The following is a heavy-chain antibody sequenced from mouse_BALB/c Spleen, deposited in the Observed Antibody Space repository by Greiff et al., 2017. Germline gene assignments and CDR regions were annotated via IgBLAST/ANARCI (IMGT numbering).Heavy chain of an antibody. D-gene: IGHD2-12*01. J-gene: IGHJ4*01. Sequence: VQLQQSGPELVKPGASVRISCKASGYTFTSYYIHWVKQRPGQGLEWIGWIYPGNVNTKYNEKIKGKATLTADKSSSTAYMQLSSLTSEDSAVYFCARGRTYYCYADYAMDYWGQGTSVTVSA. CDR3: ARGRTYYCYADYAMDY. CDR1: GYTFTSYY. V-gene: IGHV1S56*01. CDR2: IYPGNVNT.